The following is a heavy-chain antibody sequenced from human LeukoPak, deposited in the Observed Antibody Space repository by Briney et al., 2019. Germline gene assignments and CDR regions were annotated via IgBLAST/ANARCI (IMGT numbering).Heavy chain of an antibody. CDR1: GYTFTSYG. Sequence: ASVKVSCKASGYTFTSYGISWVRQAPGQGLEWMGWISAYNGITNYAQKLQGRVTMTTDTSTSTAYMELRSLRSDDTAVYYCARDRDIVVVPAARYYYCGMDVWGKGTTVTVSS. CDR3: ARDRDIVVVPAARYYYCGMDV. V-gene: IGHV1-18*04. J-gene: IGHJ6*04. CDR2: ISAYNGIT. D-gene: IGHD2-2*01.